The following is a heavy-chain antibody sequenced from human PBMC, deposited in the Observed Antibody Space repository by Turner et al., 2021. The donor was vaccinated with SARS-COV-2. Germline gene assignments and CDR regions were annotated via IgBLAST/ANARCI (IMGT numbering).Heavy chain of an antibody. CDR3: ARRLVVQGTDDYSYYYGMDV. CDR2: IYYSGST. Sequence: QLQLQESGPGLVKPSETLSLTCTVSGGSISSSSYYWGWIRQPPGKGLEWIGNIYYSGSTYYNPSLKSRVTISVDTSKNQFSLKLSSVTATDMAVYYCARRLVVQGTDDYSYYYGMDVWGQGTTVTVSS. J-gene: IGHJ6*02. CDR1: GGSISSSSYY. V-gene: IGHV4-39*01. D-gene: IGHD3-22*01.